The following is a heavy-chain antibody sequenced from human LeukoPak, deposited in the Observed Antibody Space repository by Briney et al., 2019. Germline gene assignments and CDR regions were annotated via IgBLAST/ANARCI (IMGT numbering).Heavy chain of an antibody. CDR2: INHSGST. Sequence: SETLSLTCAVYGGSFSGYYWSWIRQPPGKGLEWIGEINHSGSTNYNPSLKSRVTISVDTSKNQFSLELSSVTTADTAVYYCARGLTWFDPWGQGTLVTVSS. V-gene: IGHV4-34*01. D-gene: IGHD3-9*01. CDR1: GGSFSGYY. J-gene: IGHJ5*02. CDR3: ARGLTWFDP.